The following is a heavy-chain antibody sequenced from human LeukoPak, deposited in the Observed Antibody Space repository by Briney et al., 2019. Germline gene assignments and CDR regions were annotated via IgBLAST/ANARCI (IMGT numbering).Heavy chain of an antibody. Sequence: AGSLRLSCAASGFTFSSYGMHWVRQAPGKGLEWVAVISYDGSNKYYADSVKGRFTISRDNSKNTLYLQMNSLRAEDTAVYYCAKASGYSGYVLELDYWGQGTLVTVSS. J-gene: IGHJ4*02. CDR3: AKASGYSGYVLELDY. CDR1: GFTFSSYG. D-gene: IGHD5-12*01. V-gene: IGHV3-30*18. CDR2: ISYDGSNK.